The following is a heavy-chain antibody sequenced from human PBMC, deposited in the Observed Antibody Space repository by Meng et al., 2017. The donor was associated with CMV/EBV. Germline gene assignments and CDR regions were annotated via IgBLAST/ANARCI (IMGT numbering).Heavy chain of an antibody. CDR1: GFTFSSYA. D-gene: IGHD6-19*01. V-gene: IGHV3-30-3*01. J-gene: IGHJ4*02. Sequence: GGSLRPSCAASGFTFSSYAMHWVRQAPGKGLEWVAVILYDGSNKYFADSMKDRFTISRDNSKNTMYLQKNSLRAEDTAVYYCEREKGWRADTTSFDYWGQGTLVTVSS. CDR3: EREKGWRADTTSFDY. CDR2: ILYDGSNK.